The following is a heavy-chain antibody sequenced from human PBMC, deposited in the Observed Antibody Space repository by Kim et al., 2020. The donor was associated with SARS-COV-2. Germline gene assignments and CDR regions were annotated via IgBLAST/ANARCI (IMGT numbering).Heavy chain of an antibody. Sequence: SETLSLTCAVYGGSFSGYYWSWIRQPPGKGLEWIGEINHSGSTNYNPSLKSRVTISVDTSKNQFSLKLSSVTAADTAVYYCARAAIVVVPAALGLSLYYYYYMDVWGKGTTVTVFS. CDR3: ARAAIVVVPAALGLSLYYYYYMDV. CDR1: GGSFSGYY. V-gene: IGHV4-34*01. D-gene: IGHD2-2*01. J-gene: IGHJ6*03. CDR2: INHSGST.